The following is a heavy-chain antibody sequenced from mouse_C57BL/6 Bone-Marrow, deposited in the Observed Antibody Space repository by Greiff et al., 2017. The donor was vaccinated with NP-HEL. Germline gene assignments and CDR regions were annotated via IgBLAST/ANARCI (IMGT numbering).Heavy chain of an antibody. Sequence: QVQLQQPGAELVKPGASVKMSCKASGYTFTSYWITWVKQRPGQGLEWIGDIYPGSGSTNYNQKFKVKATLTVDKSSSTAYMQLSSLTSEDSAVYYCAIGRLRLAWFAYWGQGTLVTVSA. CDR2: IYPGSGST. CDR3: AIGRLRLAWFAY. CDR1: GYTFTSYW. D-gene: IGHD3-2*02. V-gene: IGHV1-55*01. J-gene: IGHJ3*01.